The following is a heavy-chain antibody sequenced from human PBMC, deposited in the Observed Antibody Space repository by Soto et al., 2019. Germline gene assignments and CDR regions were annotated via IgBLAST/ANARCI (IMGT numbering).Heavy chain of an antibody. CDR2: ISYDGTEK. CDR1: GFTFSDYG. V-gene: IGHV3-30*03. D-gene: IGHD3-16*01. CDR3: VRAVGGSGAF. J-gene: IGHJ4*02. Sequence: PGGSLRLSCEVSGFTFSDYGMHWVRQAPGKGLDWVAVISYDGTEKYYADSVKGRFTISRDNSKNTLYLQMNSLRAEDTALYYYVRAVGGSGAFWGQGALVTVSS.